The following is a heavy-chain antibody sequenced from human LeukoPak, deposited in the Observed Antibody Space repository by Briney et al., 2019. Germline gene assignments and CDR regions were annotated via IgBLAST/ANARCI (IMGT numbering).Heavy chain of an antibody. CDR1: GFTFSSYT. D-gene: IGHD6-13*01. Sequence: GGSLRLSCAASGFTFSSYTMSWVRQAPGKGLEWVSVIYSGGRTYYADSVKGRFTISRDNSKNTLYLQMSSLRAEDTAVYYCARDDIAAGGTTDLWGQGTLVTVSS. CDR3: ARDDIAAGGTTDL. J-gene: IGHJ5*02. V-gene: IGHV3-53*01. CDR2: IYSGGRT.